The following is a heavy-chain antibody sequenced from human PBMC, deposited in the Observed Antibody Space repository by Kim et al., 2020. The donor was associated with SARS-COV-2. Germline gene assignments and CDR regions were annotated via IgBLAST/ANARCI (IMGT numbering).Heavy chain of an antibody. Sequence: ASVKVSCKASGYTFTSYTIHWVRQAPGQRLEWMGWINAGNGNTRYSQKFQGRVTINRDTSASTVYMELSSLTFEDTAVYYCARGPYRMDVWGQGTTVTVSS. CDR1: GYTFTSYT. V-gene: IGHV1-3*01. CDR3: ARGPYRMDV. J-gene: IGHJ6*02. CDR2: INAGNGNT.